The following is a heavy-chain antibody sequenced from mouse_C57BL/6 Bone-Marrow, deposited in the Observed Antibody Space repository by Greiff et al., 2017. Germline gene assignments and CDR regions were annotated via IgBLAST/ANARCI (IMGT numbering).Heavy chain of an antibody. Sequence: VQLQQSGAELARPGASVKLSCKASGYTFTSYGISWVKQRTGQGLEWIGEIYPRSGNTYYNEKFKGKATLTADKSSSTAYMERRSLTSEDSAVYFCARKDYYGREGGYYAMDYWGQGTSVTVSS. CDR1: GYTFTSYG. J-gene: IGHJ4*01. CDR3: ARKDYYGREGGYYAMDY. V-gene: IGHV1-81*01. D-gene: IGHD1-1*01. CDR2: IYPRSGNT.